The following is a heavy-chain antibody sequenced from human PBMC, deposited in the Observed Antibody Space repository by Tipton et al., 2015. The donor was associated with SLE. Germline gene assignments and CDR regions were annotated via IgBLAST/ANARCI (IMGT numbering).Heavy chain of an antibody. D-gene: IGHD6-19*01. J-gene: IGHJ4*02. CDR3: ARGEDSSGWYEGTV. CDR2: INHSGST. CDR1: GGSFSGYY. V-gene: IGHV4-34*01. Sequence: TLSLTCAVYGGSFSGYYWSWIRQPPGKGLEWIGEINHSGSTNYNPSLKSRVTISVDTSKNQFSLKLSSVTAADTAVYYCARGEDSSGWYEGTVWGQGTLVTVSS.